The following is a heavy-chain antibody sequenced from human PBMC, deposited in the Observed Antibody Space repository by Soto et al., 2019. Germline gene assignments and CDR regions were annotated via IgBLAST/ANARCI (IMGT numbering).Heavy chain of an antibody. V-gene: IGHV2-5*02. CDR3: AHLKYYDILTGYYMEYYFDY. D-gene: IGHD3-9*01. CDR1: GFSLSTSGVG. Sequence: QITLKESGPTLAKPTQTLTLTCTFSGFSLSTSGVGVGWIRQPPGKALEWLALIYWDDDKRYSPSLKSRLTITKDTSKNQVVLTMTNMYPVDTATYYCAHLKYYDILTGYYMEYYFDYWGQGTLVTVSS. J-gene: IGHJ4*02. CDR2: IYWDDDK.